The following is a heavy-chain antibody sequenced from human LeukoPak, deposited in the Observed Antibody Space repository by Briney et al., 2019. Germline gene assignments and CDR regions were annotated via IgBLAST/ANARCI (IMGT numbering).Heavy chain of an antibody. V-gene: IGHV1-8*01. CDR3: ARGRARGEMATITFAY. CDR1: GYTFTSYD. J-gene: IGHJ4*02. D-gene: IGHD5-24*01. CDR2: MNPNSGNT. Sequence: ASVKVSCKASGYTFTSYDINWVRQATGQGLEWMGWMNPNSGNTGYAQKFQGRVTMTRNTSISTACMELSSLRSEDTAVYYCARGRARGEMATITFAYWGQGTLVTVSS.